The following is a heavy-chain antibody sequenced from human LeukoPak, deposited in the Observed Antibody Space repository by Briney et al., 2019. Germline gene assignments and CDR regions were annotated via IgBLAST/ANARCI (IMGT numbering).Heavy chain of an antibody. CDR2: INHSGST. CDR3: ARVQNIVGATKTGFFDS. CDR1: GGSFSGYY. V-gene: IGHV4-34*01. J-gene: IGHJ4*02. D-gene: IGHD1-26*01. Sequence: PSETLSLTCAVYGGSFSGYYWSWIRQPPGKGLEWIGEINHSGSTNYNPSLKSRVTISVDTSKNQFSLKLNSVTAADTAIYYCARVQNIVGATKTGFFDSWGQGTLVTVSS.